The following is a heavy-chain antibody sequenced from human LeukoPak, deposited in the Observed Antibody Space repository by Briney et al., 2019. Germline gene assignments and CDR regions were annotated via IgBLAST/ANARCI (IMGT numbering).Heavy chain of an antibody. CDR2: IKQDGSEK. V-gene: IGHV3-7*01. CDR1: GFTFSSYS. D-gene: IGHD2-2*02. Sequence: GGSLRLSCAASGFTFSSYSMNWVRQAPGKGLEWVANIKQDGSEKYYVDSVKGRFTISRDNAKNSLYLQMNSLRAEDTAVYYCAREGIVVVPAAIIQYYMDVWGKGTTVTVSS. CDR3: AREGIVVVPAAIIQYYMDV. J-gene: IGHJ6*03.